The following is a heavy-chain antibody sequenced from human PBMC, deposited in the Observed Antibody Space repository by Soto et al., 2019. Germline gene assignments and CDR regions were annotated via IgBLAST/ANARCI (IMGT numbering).Heavy chain of an antibody. J-gene: IGHJ5*02. D-gene: IGHD3-22*01. Sequence: QLQLQESGSGLVKPSQTLSLTCTVSGGSINSGDYSWTWIRQPPGKGLEWIGYIYHTGTTYYNMSLKRRVTRSVDRSKNQFSLKLSSVTAADTAVYYCARGINYYDSSGDSWFDPWGQGTLVTVSS. CDR2: IYHTGTT. CDR3: ARGINYYDSSGDSWFDP. V-gene: IGHV4-30-2*01. CDR1: GGSINSGDYS.